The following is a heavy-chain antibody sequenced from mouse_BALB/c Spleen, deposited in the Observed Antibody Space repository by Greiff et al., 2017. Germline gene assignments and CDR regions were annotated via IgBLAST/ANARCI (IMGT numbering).Heavy chain of an antibody. CDR1: GYAFSSSW. D-gene: IGHD2-4*01. CDR2: IYPGDGDT. CDR3: ARDDYDGAMDY. Sequence: QVQLQQSGPELVKPGASVKISCKASGYAFSSSWMNWVKQRPGQGLEWIGRIYPGDGDTNYNGKFKGKATLTADKSSSTAYMQLSSLTSVDSAVYFCARDDYDGAMDYWGQGTSVTVSS. V-gene: IGHV1-82*01. J-gene: IGHJ4*01.